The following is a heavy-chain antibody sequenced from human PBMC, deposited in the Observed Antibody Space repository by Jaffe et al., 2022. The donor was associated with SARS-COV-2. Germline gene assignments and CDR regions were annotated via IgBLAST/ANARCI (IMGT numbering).Heavy chain of an antibody. J-gene: IGHJ4*02. CDR2: INHSGST. CDR1: GGSFSGYY. D-gene: IGHD6-13*01. Sequence: QVQLQQWGAGLLKPSETLSLTCAVYGGSFSGYYWSWIRQPPGKGLEWIGEINHSGSTNYNPSLKSRVTISVDTSKNQFSLKLSSVTAADTAVYYCARVYSSSWYSYWGQGTLVTVSS. V-gene: IGHV4-34*01. CDR3: ARVYSSSWYSY.